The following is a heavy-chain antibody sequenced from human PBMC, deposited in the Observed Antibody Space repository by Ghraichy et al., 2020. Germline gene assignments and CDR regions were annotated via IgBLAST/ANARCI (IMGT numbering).Heavy chain of an antibody. D-gene: IGHD2-2*01. CDR2: INHSGST. CDR1: GGSFSGYY. CDR3: ARGQLSVVVVPAANRKPGRAKDNWFDP. V-gene: IGHV4-34*01. Sequence: SETLSLTCAVYGGSFSGYYWSWIRQPPGKGLEWIGEINHSGSTNYNPSLKSRVTISVDTSKYQFSLKLSSVTAADTAVYYCARGQLSVVVVPAANRKPGRAKDNWFDPWGQGTLVTVSS. J-gene: IGHJ5*02.